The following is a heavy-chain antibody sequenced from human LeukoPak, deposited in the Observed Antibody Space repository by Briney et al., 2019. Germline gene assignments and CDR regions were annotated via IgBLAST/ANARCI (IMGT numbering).Heavy chain of an antibody. D-gene: IGHD6-19*01. J-gene: IGHJ6*03. CDR1: GYTFTGHY. CDR2: INASAGRT. Sequence: ASVKVSCKASGYTFTGHYIHWVRQAPGQGLEWMGVINASAGRTSYAQKFQGRVTMTRDTSISTAYMELSRLRSDDTAVYYCARDHRQWLGHYYYYMDVWGKGTTVTISS. V-gene: IGHV1-46*01. CDR3: ARDHRQWLGHYYYYMDV.